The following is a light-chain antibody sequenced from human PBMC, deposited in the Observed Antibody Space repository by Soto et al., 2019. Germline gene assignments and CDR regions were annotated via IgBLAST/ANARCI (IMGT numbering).Light chain of an antibody. CDR3: SSYTSSGTLWV. CDR2: DVS. J-gene: IGLJ3*02. Sequence: QSALTQPASVSGSPGQSITISCSGTSSDVGGYNYVSWYQQHPGKAPKLMIYDVSNRPSGVSNRFSGSKSGNTASLTISGLQAEDEAEYYCSSYTSSGTLWVFGGGTKLTVL. CDR1: SSDVGGYNY. V-gene: IGLV2-14*03.